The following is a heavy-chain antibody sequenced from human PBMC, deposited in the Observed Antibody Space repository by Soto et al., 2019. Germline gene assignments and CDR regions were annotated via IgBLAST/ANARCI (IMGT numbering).Heavy chain of an antibody. CDR2: IIPIFGTA. D-gene: IGHD2-21*02. V-gene: IGHV1-69*13. Sequence: ASVKVSCKASGGTFSSYAISWVRQAPGQGLEWMGGIIPIFGTANYAQKFQGRVTITADESTSTAYMELSSLRCEDTAVYYCARDHGHIVVVTAILDPSYYYGMDVWGQGTTVTVSS. CDR3: ARDHGHIVVVTAILDPSYYYGMDV. CDR1: GGTFSSYA. J-gene: IGHJ6*02.